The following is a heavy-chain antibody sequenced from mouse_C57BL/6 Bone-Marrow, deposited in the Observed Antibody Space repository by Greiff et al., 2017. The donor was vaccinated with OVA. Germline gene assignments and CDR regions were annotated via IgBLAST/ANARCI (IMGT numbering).Heavy chain of an antibody. V-gene: IGHV1-76*01. J-gene: IGHJ1*03. CDR1: GYTFTDYY. CDR3: AREGLRRDPGYFDV. D-gene: IGHD2-4*01. CDR2: IYPGSGNT. Sequence: QVQLKESGAELVRPGASVKLSCKASGYTFTDYYINWVKQRPGQGLEWIARIYPGSGNTYYNEKFKGKATLTAEKSSSTAYMQLSSLTSEDSAVYFCAREGLRRDPGYFDVWGTGTTVTVSS.